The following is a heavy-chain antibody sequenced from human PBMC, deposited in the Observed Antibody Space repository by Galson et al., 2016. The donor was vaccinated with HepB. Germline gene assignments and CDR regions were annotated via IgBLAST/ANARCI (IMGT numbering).Heavy chain of an antibody. V-gene: IGHV5-51*01. CDR3: ARTVSIAAAGGADY. CDR1: GYSFTTYW. CDR2: IYPGDSDT. D-gene: IGHD6-13*01. Sequence: QSGAEVKKPGESLKISCKGSGYSFTTYWIGWARQMPGKGLEWMGMIYPGDSDTRYSPSFQGQVTISADQSINTAYLQWSSLKASDTAMYYCARTVSIAAAGGADYWGQGTLVTVSS. J-gene: IGHJ4*02.